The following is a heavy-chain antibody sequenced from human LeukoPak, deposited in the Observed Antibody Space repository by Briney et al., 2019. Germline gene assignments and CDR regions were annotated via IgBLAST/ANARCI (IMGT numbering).Heavy chain of an antibody. D-gene: IGHD1-26*01. Sequence: ASVKVSCKASGYTFTSYDINWVRQAIGQGLEWMGWMNPNSGNTGYAQKFQGRVTMTRNTSISTAYMELSSLRSEDTAVYYCARVGVGAWTPDYWGQGTLVTVSS. CDR3: ARVGVGAWTPDY. J-gene: IGHJ4*02. CDR1: GYTFTSYD. V-gene: IGHV1-8*01. CDR2: MNPNSGNT.